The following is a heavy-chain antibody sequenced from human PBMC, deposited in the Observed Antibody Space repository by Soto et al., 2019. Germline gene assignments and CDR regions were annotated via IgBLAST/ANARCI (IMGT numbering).Heavy chain of an antibody. Sequence: EVQLVESGGGLVKPGGSLRLSCAASGFTFNTYDMNWVRQAPGKGLEWVSSITTSSAYIYYADSLKGRITISRDNAKNPLLLLMNSLRGEDTAVYSCVRSGTAGLLRQSWLDTWGQGTLVTVSS. CDR2: ITTSSAYI. CDR1: GFTFNTYD. V-gene: IGHV3-21*01. D-gene: IGHD2-21*01. CDR3: VRSGTAGLLRQSWLDT. J-gene: IGHJ5*02.